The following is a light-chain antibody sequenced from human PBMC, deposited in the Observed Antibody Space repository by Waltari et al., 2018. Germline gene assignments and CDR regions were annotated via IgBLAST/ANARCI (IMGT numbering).Light chain of an antibody. Sequence: DVVLTQSPLSLPVTLGQPASISCRSSQSLGKTYVNWFQQRPGQSPRRLIYKVSNRDSGVPDRFSGSGSGTVFTLEISRVEAEDVGVYYCMQGTHWPYTFGQGTKLEIK. CDR2: KVS. CDR1: QSLGKTY. V-gene: IGKV2-30*01. J-gene: IGKJ2*01. CDR3: MQGTHWPYT.